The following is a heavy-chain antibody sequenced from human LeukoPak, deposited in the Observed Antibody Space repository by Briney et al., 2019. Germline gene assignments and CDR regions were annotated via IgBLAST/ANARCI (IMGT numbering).Heavy chain of an antibody. J-gene: IGHJ4*02. Sequence: SETLSLTCTVSGGSISSDYWLWIRQPPGKGLEWIGYIYNSGSNNYNPSLKSRVTISIDTSKNQFSLKLTSVTAADTAVYYCATRGYWGQGTLVTVSS. CDR1: GGSISSDY. V-gene: IGHV4-59*08. CDR3: ATRGY. D-gene: IGHD3-10*01. CDR2: IYNSGSN.